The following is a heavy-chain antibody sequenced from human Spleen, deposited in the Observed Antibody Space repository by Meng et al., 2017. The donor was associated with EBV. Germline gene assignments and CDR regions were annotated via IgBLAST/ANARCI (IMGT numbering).Heavy chain of an antibody. CDR2: VFHRGST. D-gene: IGHD6-19*01. CDR3: ARKSEGQWLAHFDY. Sequence: QVRLQGSGQGLGKPSGTLALSCAVSGGSISSSNWWTWVRQPPGKGLEWIGEVFHRGSTNYNPSLKSRVTISIDKSKNQFSLNLTSVAATDTAVYYCARKSEGQWLAHFDYWGQGTLVTVSS. J-gene: IGHJ4*02. V-gene: IGHV4-4*02. CDR1: GGSISSSNW.